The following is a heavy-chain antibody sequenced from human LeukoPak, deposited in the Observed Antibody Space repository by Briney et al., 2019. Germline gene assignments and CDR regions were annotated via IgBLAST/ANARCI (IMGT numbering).Heavy chain of an antibody. V-gene: IGHV4-4*09. CDR1: GGSISSYY. D-gene: IGHD6-19*01. J-gene: IGHJ3*02. Sequence: PSETLSLTCTVSGGSISSYYWSWIRQPPGKGLEWIGYIYTSRSTNYNPSLKSRVTISVDTSKNQFSLKLSSVTAADTAVYYCARHEGSSSGWAGAFDIWGQGTMVTVSS. CDR2: IYTSRST. CDR3: ARHEGSSSGWAGAFDI.